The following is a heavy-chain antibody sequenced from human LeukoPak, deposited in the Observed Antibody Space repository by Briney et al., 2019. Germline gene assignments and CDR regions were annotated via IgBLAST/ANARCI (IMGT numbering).Heavy chain of an antibody. J-gene: IGHJ4*02. CDR1: GGSFSGYY. CDR2: INHSGST. D-gene: IGHD3-3*01. V-gene: IGHV4-34*01. CDR3: ARDQRSGFFDY. Sequence: SETLSLTCAAYGGSFSGYYWSWIRQPPGKGLEWIGEINHSGSTNYNPSLKSRVTISVDTSKNQFSLKLSSVTAADTAVYYCARDQRSGFFDYWGQGTLVTVSS.